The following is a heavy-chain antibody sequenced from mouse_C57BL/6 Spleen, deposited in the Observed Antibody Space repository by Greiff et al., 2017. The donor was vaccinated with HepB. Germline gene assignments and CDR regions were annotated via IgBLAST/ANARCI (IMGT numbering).Heavy chain of an antibody. CDR1: GYTFTDYE. J-gene: IGHJ3*01. D-gene: IGHD2-12*01. Sequence: VQLQQSGAELVRPGASVTLSCKASGYTFTDYEMHWVKQTPVHGLEWIGAIDPETGGTAYHQKFKGKAILTADKSSSTAYMELRSLTSEDSAVYYCTRGALLRRGCAYWGQGTLVTVSA. CDR2: IDPETGGT. V-gene: IGHV1-15*01. CDR3: TRGALLRRGCAY.